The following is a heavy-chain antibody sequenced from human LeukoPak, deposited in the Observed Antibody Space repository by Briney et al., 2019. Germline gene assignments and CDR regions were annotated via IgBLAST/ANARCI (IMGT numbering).Heavy chain of an antibody. D-gene: IGHD6-19*01. CDR1: GYTFTGYY. Sequence: ASVKVSCKASGYTFTGYYIHWVRQAPGQGLEWVAWINPSNGDTNYAQKFQGRVTITRDTSISTAYMELTRLISDDTAVYYCARVGSSGWYVHPTLDYWGQGTLVTVS. V-gene: IGHV1-2*02. CDR2: INPSNGDT. CDR3: ARVGSSGWYVHPTLDY. J-gene: IGHJ4*02.